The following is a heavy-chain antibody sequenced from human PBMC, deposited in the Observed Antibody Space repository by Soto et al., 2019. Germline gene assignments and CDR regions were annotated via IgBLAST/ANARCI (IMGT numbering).Heavy chain of an antibody. D-gene: IGHD3-10*01. J-gene: IGHJ4*02. Sequence: GGALRLSCAASAFTFRNYTMHWVRQAPGKGLEWVALMSYDGSDKYYADAVKGRFTISRDNSKNTLYLKMDSLRVEDTALYYCAGRSGSSDYWGQGTLVTVSS. CDR1: AFTFRNYT. CDR2: MSYDGSDK. CDR3: AGRSGSSDY. V-gene: IGHV3-30*04.